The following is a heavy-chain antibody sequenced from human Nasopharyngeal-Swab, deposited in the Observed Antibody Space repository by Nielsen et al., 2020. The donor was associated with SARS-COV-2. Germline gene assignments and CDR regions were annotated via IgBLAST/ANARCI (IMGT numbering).Heavy chain of an antibody. CDR1: GYTFTSYG. V-gene: IGHV1-18*01. D-gene: IGHD3-3*01. Sequence: ASVKVSCKASGYTFTSYGISWVRQAPGQGLEWMGWISAYNGNTNYAQKLQGRVTMTTDTSTSTAYMELRSLRADDTAVYYCAREEWEWLSYDYYYGMEVWGQGTTVTVSS. J-gene: IGHJ6*02. CDR3: AREEWEWLSYDYYYGMEV. CDR2: ISAYNGNT.